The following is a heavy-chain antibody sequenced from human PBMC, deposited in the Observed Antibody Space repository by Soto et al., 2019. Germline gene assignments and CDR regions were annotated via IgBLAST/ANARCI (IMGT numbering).Heavy chain of an antibody. V-gene: IGHV4-59*01. CDR2: IYYSGST. J-gene: IGHJ6*03. D-gene: IGHD3-3*01. CDR3: ARLGDYDFWSGYSSYYYYYYMDV. Sequence: SETLSLTCTVSGGSISSYYWSWIRQPPGKGLEGIGYIYYSGSTNYNPSLKSRVTISVDTSKNQFSLKLSSVTAADTAVYYCARLGDYDFWSGYSSYYYYYYMDVWGKGTTITVSS. CDR1: GGSISSYY.